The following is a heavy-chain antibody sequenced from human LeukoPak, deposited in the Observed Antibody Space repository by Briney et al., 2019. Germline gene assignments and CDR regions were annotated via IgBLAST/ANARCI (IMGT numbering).Heavy chain of an antibody. Sequence: SETLSLTCTVSGGSISSSIYYWGWIRQPPGRGLEWIGSINYSGSINYSGSTYYNPSLKSRVTISVDTSKNQFSLKLSSVTAADTAMYYCARRGIMITFGDWYFDLWGRGTQVTVSS. CDR2: INYSGSINYSGST. CDR3: ARRGIMITFGDWYFDL. V-gene: IGHV4-61*05. J-gene: IGHJ2*01. D-gene: IGHD3-16*01. CDR1: GGSISSSIYY.